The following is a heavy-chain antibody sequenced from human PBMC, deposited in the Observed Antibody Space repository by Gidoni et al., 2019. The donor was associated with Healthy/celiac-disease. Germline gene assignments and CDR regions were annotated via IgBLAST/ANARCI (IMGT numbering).Heavy chain of an antibody. J-gene: IGHJ4*02. Sequence: QVQLVESGGGVVQPGRSLRLPCAASGFTFSSYGMHWVRQAPGKGLEWVAVIWYDGSNKYYADSVKGRFTISRDNSKNTLYLQMNSLRAEDTAVYYCASGLGGSSSFDYWGQGTLVTVSS. CDR3: ASGLGGSSSFDY. V-gene: IGHV3-33*01. CDR2: IWYDGSNK. D-gene: IGHD6-6*01. CDR1: GFTFSSYG.